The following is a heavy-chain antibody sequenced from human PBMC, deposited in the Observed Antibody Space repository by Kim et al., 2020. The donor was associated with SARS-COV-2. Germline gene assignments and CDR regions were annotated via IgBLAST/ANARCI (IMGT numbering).Heavy chain of an antibody. V-gene: IGHV3-9*01. D-gene: IGHD3-16*01. Sequence: SGNIGYADSVKGRFTISRDNAKNSLYLQMNSLRAEDTAFYYCVKGRLGGFDCWGQGTLVTVSS. J-gene: IGHJ4*02. CDR3: VKGRLGGFDC. CDR2: SGNI.